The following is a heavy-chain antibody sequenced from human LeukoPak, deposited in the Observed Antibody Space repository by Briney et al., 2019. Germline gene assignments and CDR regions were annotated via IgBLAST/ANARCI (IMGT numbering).Heavy chain of an antibody. D-gene: IGHD4-23*01. J-gene: IGHJ4*02. CDR1: GFTFLDFG. CDR3: AREFSFGGPDY. CDR2: IWPDGNKK. V-gene: IGHV3-33*01. Sequence: GGSLRPSCAASGFTFLDFGMHWVRQAAGKGLEWVAFIWPDGNKKIYADSVKGRFTISRDNSKNTLYLQINSLRAEDTAMYYCAREFSFGGPDYWGQGTPVTVSS.